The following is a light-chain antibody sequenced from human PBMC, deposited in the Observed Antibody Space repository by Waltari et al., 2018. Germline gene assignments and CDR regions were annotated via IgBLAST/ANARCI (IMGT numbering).Light chain of an antibody. V-gene: IGLV3-1*01. J-gene: IGLJ2*01. CDR1: KLGDKY. CDR2: QDT. CDR3: QAWDSSTVV. Sequence: SYELTQPPSVSVSPGQAASIPCSGDKLGDKYACWYQQKPGHSPVMVIYQDTKRPSVIPVRFSGSNAGNTATLTISGTQGMDEADYYCQAWDSSTVVFGGGTKLTVL.